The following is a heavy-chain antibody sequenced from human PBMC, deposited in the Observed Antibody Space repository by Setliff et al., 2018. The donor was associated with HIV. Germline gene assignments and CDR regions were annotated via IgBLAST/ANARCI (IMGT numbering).Heavy chain of an antibody. Sequence: ASGFTFSDYYMSWIRQAPGKGLEWLSYISSSSGTYTSYADSVKGRFTVSRDNAGKSMYLQMNSLRVEDTAVYYCARGDPRRGYSYGPEYMDVWGKGTTVT. D-gene: IGHD5-18*01. V-gene: IGHV3-11*05. CDR3: ARGDPRRGYSYGPEYMDV. CDR1: GFTFSDYY. J-gene: IGHJ6*03. CDR2: ISSSSGTYT.